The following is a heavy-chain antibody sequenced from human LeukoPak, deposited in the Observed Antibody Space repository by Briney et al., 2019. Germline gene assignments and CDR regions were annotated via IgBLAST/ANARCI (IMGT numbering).Heavy chain of an antibody. CDR3: GRGRGRDQKSNFDC. D-gene: IGHD5-24*01. CDR2: INAGNGNT. CDR1: GYTFTTYA. Sequence: ASVKVSCKASGYTFTTYAMHWLRQAPGQRLEWMGWINAGNGNTKYSQKFQGRVTITRDTSASTAYMELSSLTSEDTAVYYCGRGRGRDQKSNFDCWGQGTLVTVSS. V-gene: IGHV1-3*01. J-gene: IGHJ4*02.